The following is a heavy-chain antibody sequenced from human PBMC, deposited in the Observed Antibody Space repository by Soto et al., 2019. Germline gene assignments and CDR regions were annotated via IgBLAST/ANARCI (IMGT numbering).Heavy chain of an antibody. Sequence: GASVKVSCKASGYTFTSYAMHWVRQAPGQGLEWMGWINPNSGGTNYAQTFQGWVTMTRDTSISTAYIELSSLTSDDTAVYYCARTVGYYYGMDVWGQGTTVTVSS. V-gene: IGHV1-2*04. CDR3: ARTVGYYYGMDV. CDR2: INPNSGGT. D-gene: IGHD4-17*01. CDR1: GYTFTSYA. J-gene: IGHJ6*02.